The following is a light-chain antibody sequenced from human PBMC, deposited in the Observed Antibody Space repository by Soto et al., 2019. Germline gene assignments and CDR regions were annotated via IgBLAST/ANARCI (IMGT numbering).Light chain of an antibody. CDR3: QQYGCSPFT. Sequence: EIVLTQSPGTLSLSPGESATLSCRASQSISSSFFAWYQHKPGQAPRLLIYGTSNRATGIPDRFSGSGSGTDFTLTISRLEPEDFAVYFCQQYGCSPFTFGPGTKVDIK. CDR2: GTS. J-gene: IGKJ3*01. CDR1: QSISSSF. V-gene: IGKV3-20*01.